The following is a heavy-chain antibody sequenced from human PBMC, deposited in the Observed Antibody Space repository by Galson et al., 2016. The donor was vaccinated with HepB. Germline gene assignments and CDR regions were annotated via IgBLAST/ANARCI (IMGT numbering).Heavy chain of an antibody. CDR3: ARDPGGDLFDD. CDR1: GFTFSYYG. J-gene: IGHJ4*02. CDR2: ILYDGTDK. V-gene: IGHV3-33*01. Sequence: SLRLSCAASGFTFSYYGMHWVRQAPGKGLEWVAVILYDGTDKDYADSVKGRFTISRDNSKNTLYLQMNSLRAEDTAVYYCARDPGGDLFDDWGQGTLVTVSS. D-gene: IGHD3-16*01.